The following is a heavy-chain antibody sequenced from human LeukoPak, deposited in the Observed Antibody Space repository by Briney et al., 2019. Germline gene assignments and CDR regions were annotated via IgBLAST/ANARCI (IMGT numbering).Heavy chain of an antibody. J-gene: IGHJ3*02. CDR3: ARYGSGTTPRLAFDI. D-gene: IGHD3-10*01. CDR2: INQDGSEK. V-gene: IGHV3-7*01. CDR1: GFTFRSYW. Sequence: GGSLRLSCAASGFTFRSYWMSWVRQAPGKGLEWVANINQDGSEKYYVDSVKGRFTISRDNAKNTLYLQMNSLRAEDTAVYYCARYGSGTTPRLAFDIWGQGTMVTVSS.